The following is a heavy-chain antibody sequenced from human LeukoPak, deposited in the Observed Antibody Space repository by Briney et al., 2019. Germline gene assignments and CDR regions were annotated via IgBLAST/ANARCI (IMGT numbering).Heavy chain of an antibody. V-gene: IGHV1-8*01. J-gene: IGHJ4*02. Sequence: ASVKVSCKASGYTFTSYDINWVRQATGQGLEWMGWMNPNSGNTGYAQKFQGRVTMTRNTSISTAYMELNSLRAEDTAVYYCAKDQVVVAARGGGAFDYWGQGTLVTVSS. CDR3: AKDQVVVAARGGGAFDY. D-gene: IGHD2-15*01. CDR2: MNPNSGNT. CDR1: GYTFTSYD.